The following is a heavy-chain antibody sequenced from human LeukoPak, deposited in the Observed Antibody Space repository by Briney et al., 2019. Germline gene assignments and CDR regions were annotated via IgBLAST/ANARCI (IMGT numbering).Heavy chain of an antibody. CDR2: IYYSGST. J-gene: IGHJ5*02. CDR1: GGSISSSSYY. V-gene: IGHV4-39*07. D-gene: IGHD1-26*01. CDR3: ARVLGAHQP. Sequence: SETLSLTCTVSGGSISSSSYYWGWIRQPPGKGLEWIGSIYYSGSTYYNPSLKSRVTISVDTSKNQFSLKLSSVTAADPAVYYCARVLGAHQPWGQGTLVTVSS.